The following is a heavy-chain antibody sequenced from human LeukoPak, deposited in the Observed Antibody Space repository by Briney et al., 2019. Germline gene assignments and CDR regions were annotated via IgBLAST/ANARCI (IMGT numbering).Heavy chain of an antibody. D-gene: IGHD3-10*01. CDR3: ARASPILRGVTGY. CDR1: GFTFSTYE. V-gene: IGHV3-48*03. Sequence: GGSLRLSCAGSGFTFSTYEMNWVRQAPGKGLEWVSYISSSGSTIYYADSVKGRFTVSRDNAKNSLYLQMNSLRVEDTAVYYCARASPILRGVTGYWGQGTLVIVSS. J-gene: IGHJ4*02. CDR2: ISSSGSTI.